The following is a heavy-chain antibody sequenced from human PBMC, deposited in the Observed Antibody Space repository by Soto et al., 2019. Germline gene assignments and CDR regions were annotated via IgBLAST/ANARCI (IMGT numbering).Heavy chain of an antibody. CDR3: SREDIVVVTDDTWFDP. CDR1: GDSVSSNSAA. J-gene: IGHJ5*02. CDR2: TYYRCKWYN. V-gene: IGHV6-1*01. Sequence: QVQLQQSGPGLVKPSQTLSLTCAISGDSVSSNSAAWNWIRQSPSRGLEWLGRTYYRCKWYNDYAVSVKSRITINPDTAKNQFSQQLNSVTPEDTAVYYCSREDIVVVTDDTWFDPWGQGTLVTVSS. D-gene: IGHD2-21*02.